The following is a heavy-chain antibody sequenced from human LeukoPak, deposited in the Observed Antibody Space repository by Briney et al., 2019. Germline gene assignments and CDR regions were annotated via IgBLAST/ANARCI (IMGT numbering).Heavy chain of an antibody. D-gene: IGHD3-22*01. CDR3: ARGRGYYDSSGYFHFYY. V-gene: IGHV4-34*01. CDR1: GGSFSGYY. J-gene: IGHJ4*02. CDR2: INHSGST. Sequence: PSETLSLTCAVYGGSFSGYYWSWIRQPPGKGLEWIGEINHSGSTNYNPSLKSRVTISVDTSKNQFSLKLSSVTAADTAVYYCARGRGYYDSSGYFHFYYWGQGTLVTVSS.